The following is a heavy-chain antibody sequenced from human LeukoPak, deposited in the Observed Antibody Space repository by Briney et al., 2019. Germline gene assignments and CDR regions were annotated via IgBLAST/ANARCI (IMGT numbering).Heavy chain of an antibody. CDR3: AKDQSADIVATMDYYYGMDV. V-gene: IGHV3-9*01. CDR1: GFTFDDYA. CDR2: ISWNSGSI. J-gene: IGHJ6*02. Sequence: GGSLRLSCAASGFTFDDYAMHWVRQAPGKGLEWGSGISWNSGSIGYADSVKGRFTISRDNAKNSLYLQMNSLRAEDTALYYCAKDQSADIVATMDYYYGMDVWGQGTTVTVSS. D-gene: IGHD5-12*01.